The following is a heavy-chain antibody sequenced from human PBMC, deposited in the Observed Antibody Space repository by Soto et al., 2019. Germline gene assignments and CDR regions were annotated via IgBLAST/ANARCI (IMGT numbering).Heavy chain of an antibody. CDR2: IYWDDDK. CDR1: GFSLSTSGVG. J-gene: IGHJ4*02. V-gene: IGHV2-5*02. D-gene: IGHD6-6*01. Sequence: QITLKESGPTLVKPTQTLTLTCTFSGFSLSTSGVGVGWIRQPPGKALEWLALIYWDDDKRYSPSLKSRLTITKDTSKTQVVLTMTNMDPVDTATYYCAHRRSRQLGGGFDYWGQGTLVTVSS. CDR3: AHRRSRQLGGGFDY.